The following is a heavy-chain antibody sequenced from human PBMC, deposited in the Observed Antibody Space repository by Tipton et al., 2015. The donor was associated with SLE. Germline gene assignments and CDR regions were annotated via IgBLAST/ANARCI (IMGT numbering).Heavy chain of an antibody. V-gene: IGHV4-34*01. CDR1: DGSLSGYY. J-gene: IGHJ4*02. Sequence: TLSLTCTVFDGSLSGYYWAWLRQSPGKGLEWIGEISHDGGANYNPSLQSRGTISLETSKNQFSLKLTSVTAAGTAVYYCARLGPHSTYSSAWYVNYWGQGTLVTVSS. CDR2: ISHDGGA. D-gene: IGHD6-19*01. CDR3: ARLGPHSTYSSAWYVNY.